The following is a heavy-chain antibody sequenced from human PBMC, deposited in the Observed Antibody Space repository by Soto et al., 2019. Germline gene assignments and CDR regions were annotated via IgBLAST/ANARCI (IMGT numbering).Heavy chain of an antibody. CDR2: IGPVDSYT. CDR1: GYNFSTHW. Sequence: PGESLKISCKASGYNFSTHWITWVRQMPGKGLEWMGRIGPVDSYTKYSPSFQGHVTISVDKSISTAYLQWSSLKASDTAIYYCARLASCTGTSCHYYFMDVWGKGTTVTVSS. J-gene: IGHJ6*04. D-gene: IGHD2-2*01. CDR3: ARLASCTGTSCHYYFMDV. V-gene: IGHV5-10-1*01.